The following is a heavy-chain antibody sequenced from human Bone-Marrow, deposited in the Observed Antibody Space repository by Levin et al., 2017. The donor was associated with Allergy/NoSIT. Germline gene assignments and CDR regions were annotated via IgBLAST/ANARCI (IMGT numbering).Heavy chain of an antibody. CDR2: ISSSGSTI. CDR1: GFTFSDYY. Sequence: GGSLRLSCAASGFTFSDYYMSWIRQAPGKGLEWVSYISSSGSTIYYADSVKGRFTISRDNAKNSLYLQMNSLRAEDTAVYYCARQADYGDYVGSPYRETGNIDYWGQGTLVTVSS. V-gene: IGHV3-11*01. D-gene: IGHD4-17*01. CDR3: ARQADYGDYVGSPYRETGNIDY. J-gene: IGHJ4*02.